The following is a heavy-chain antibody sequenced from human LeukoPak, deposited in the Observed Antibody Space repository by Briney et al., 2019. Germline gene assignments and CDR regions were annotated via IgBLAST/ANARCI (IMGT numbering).Heavy chain of an antibody. V-gene: IGHV4-4*07. CDR3: ARDLRYSSSWYYFDY. Sequence: SETLSLTCTVSGGSISSYYWSWIRQPAGKGLEWIGRIYTSGSTNYNPSLKSRVTMSVDTSKNQFSLKLSSVTAADTAVYYCARDLRYSSSWYYFDYWGQGTLVTASS. D-gene: IGHD6-13*01. J-gene: IGHJ4*02. CDR1: GGSISSYY. CDR2: IYTSGST.